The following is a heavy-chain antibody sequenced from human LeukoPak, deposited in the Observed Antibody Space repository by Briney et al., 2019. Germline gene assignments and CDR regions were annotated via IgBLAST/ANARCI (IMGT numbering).Heavy chain of an antibody. D-gene: IGHD3-9*01. CDR3: AKWGDYDVLTGYYVSDF. J-gene: IGHJ5*01. CDR1: GFIFNNYA. Sequence: PGASLRLSCAASGFIFNNYAMYWVRQAPGKGLEWVSAISGRSGSTYYADSVKGRFTISRDSSKNTLYLQMNSLRADDTAVYYCAKWGDYDVLTGYYVSDFWAQGTLVTVSS. V-gene: IGHV3-23*01. CDR2: ISGRSGST.